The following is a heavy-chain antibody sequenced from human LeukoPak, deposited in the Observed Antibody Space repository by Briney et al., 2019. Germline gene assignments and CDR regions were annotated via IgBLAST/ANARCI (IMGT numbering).Heavy chain of an antibody. V-gene: IGHV3-48*02. CDR2: ISSSSSTI. J-gene: IGHJ4*02. CDR1: GFTFSSYS. CDR3: ARALSDYYGSGSYYNWVAFDY. D-gene: IGHD3-10*01. Sequence: GGSLRLSCAASGFTFSSYSMNWVRQAPGKGLEWVSYISSSSSTIYYADSVKGRFTISRDNAKNSLYLQMNSLRDEDTAVYYCARALSDYYGSGSYYNWVAFDYWGQGTLVTVSS.